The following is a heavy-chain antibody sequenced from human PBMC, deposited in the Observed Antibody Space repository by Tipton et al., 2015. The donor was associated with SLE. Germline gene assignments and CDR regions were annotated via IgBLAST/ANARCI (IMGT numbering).Heavy chain of an antibody. Sequence: SLRLSCAASGFTFSSYAMSWVRQAPGKGLEWVAVKWYDGSSELYADSVKGRFTISRDNSKNTLYLQMNSLRTEDTAVYYCATDSTNADYMDVWGKGTTVTVSS. CDR1: GFTFSSYA. V-gene: IGHV3-33*08. CDR2: KWYDGSSE. D-gene: IGHD2-2*01. J-gene: IGHJ6*03. CDR3: ATDSTNADYMDV.